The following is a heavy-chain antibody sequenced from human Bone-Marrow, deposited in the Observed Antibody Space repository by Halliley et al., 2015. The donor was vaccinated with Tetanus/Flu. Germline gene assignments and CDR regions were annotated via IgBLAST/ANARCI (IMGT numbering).Heavy chain of an antibody. J-gene: IGHJ6*02. CDR2: IYYSGSA. CDR3: AREGSFYENLYGRDV. CDR1: GAVWSDSSF. Sequence: GAVWSDSSFWTWIRQAPGKGLEWIGYIYYSGSASYNPSLKGRVAISVDMYRHQFSLTLNSVTAADAAVHYCAREGSFYENLYGRDVWGQGTTVSVSS. D-gene: IGHD3-22*01. V-gene: IGHV4-61*01.